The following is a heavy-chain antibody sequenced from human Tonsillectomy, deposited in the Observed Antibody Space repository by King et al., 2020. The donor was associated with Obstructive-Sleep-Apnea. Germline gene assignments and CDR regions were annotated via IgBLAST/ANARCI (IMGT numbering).Heavy chain of an antibody. J-gene: IGHJ6*02. CDR1: GGSISSSDHY. CDR2: IYYSGST. CDR3: ARDDYSNAYYYDGMDV. D-gene: IGHD4-11*01. Sequence: QLQESGPGLVKPAETLSLTCTVSGGSISSSDHYWGWFRQPPGKGLGWIGTIYYSGSTYYNPSLKSRVTISLDTSKNQFSLKLSSVTAADTAVYYCARDDYSNAYYYDGMDVWGQGTTVTVSS. V-gene: IGHV4-39*07.